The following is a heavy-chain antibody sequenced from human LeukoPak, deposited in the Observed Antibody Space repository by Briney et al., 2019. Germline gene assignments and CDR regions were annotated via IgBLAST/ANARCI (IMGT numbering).Heavy chain of an antibody. J-gene: IGHJ4*02. CDR2: IYYSGST. V-gene: IGHV4-30-4*02. D-gene: IGHD4-11*01. CDR3: ARDRVRGNSNPFFDC. CDR1: GGSISSGDYY. Sequence: SETLSLTCTVSGGSISSGDYYWSWIRQPPGKGLEWIGYIYYSGSTYYNPSLKSRVTISVVTSKNQFSLKLSSVTAADTAVYYCARDRVRGNSNPFFDCWGQGTLVTVSS.